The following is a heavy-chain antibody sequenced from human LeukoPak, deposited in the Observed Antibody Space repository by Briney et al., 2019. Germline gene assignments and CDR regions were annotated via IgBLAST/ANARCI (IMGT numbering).Heavy chain of an antibody. D-gene: IGHD5-12*01. CDR1: GGSISSYS. V-gene: IGHV4-59*08. J-gene: IGHJ3*02. Sequence: SETLSLTCAASGGSISSYSWSWIRQPPGKGLEWIGSIYYSGSTNYNPSLQSRVTMSVDTSKNQFSLKMSSVIAADTAVYYCARHGGESIVAMILHAFDIWGQGTMVTVSS. CDR3: ARHGGESIVAMILHAFDI. CDR2: IYYSGST.